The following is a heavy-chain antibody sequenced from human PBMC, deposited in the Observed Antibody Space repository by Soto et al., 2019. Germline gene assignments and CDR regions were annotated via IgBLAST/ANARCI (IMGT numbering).Heavy chain of an antibody. J-gene: IGHJ4*02. D-gene: IGHD3-10*01. CDR1: GDSVSSGLYY. Sequence: QVQLQESGPGLVKPSETLSLTCTVSGDSVSSGLYYWSWIRQPPGKGLEWIGYIYNSGSPDYNPPLQSRVSISEATSEHQCSLKLNSVTAADPAVYYCEREGWPHTFRGFYDWGQGTLVVVAS. CDR2: IYNSGSP. CDR3: EREGWPHTFRGFYD. V-gene: IGHV4-61*01.